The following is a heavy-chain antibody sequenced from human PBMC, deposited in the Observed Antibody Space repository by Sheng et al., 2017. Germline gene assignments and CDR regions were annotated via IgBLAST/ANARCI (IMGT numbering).Heavy chain of an antibody. CDR2: IWYDGSNK. J-gene: IGHJ6*02. D-gene: IGHD2-2*01. V-gene: IGHV3-33*01. CDR3: ARQFVPRIVVVPAWPFGYGMDV. Sequence: QVQLVESGGGVVQPGRSLRLSCAASGFTFSSYGMHWVRQAPGKGLEWVAVIWYDGSNKYYADSVKGRFTISRDNSKNTLYLQMNSLRAEDTAVYYCARQFVPRIVVVPAWPFGYGMDVWDQGP. CDR1: GFTFSSYG.